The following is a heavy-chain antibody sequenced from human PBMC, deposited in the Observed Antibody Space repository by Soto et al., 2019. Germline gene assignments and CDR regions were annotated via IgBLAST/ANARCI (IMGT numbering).Heavy chain of an antibody. J-gene: IGHJ4*02. CDR2: SAPEEGEP. V-gene: IGHV1-24*01. CDR1: LTELT. CDR3: AADRKIVGTIGAFDF. D-gene: IGHD1-26*01. Sequence: LTELTIDWLRQAPGKGLEWMGRSAPEEGEPIYPQKFQGRVSMTEDPSTDTAYMELTSLRSEDTAVYFCAADRKIVGTIGAFDFWGQGTLVTVSS.